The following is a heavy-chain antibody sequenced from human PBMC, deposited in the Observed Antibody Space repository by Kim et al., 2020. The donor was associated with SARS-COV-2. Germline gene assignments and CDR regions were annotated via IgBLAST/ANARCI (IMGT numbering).Heavy chain of an antibody. CDR3: ARGRGGPMGFSY. V-gene: IGHV3-66*01. D-gene: IGHD2-15*01. Sequence: PVKGSITNSREHSQNTLYLQINSLRAEDTAVYYCARGRGGPMGFSYWGQGTLVTVSS. J-gene: IGHJ4*02.